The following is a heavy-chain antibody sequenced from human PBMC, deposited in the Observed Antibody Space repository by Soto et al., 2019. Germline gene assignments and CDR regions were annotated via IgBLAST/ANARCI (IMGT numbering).Heavy chain of an antibody. CDR2: IYPGDSDA. V-gene: IGHV5-51*01. D-gene: IGHD3-9*01. Sequence: LKISCKASGYTFTSYWIGWVRQMPGKGLEWMGFIYPGDSDARYSPSFEGQVTISVDKSINTAYLRWNSLKASDTAIYYCARQPDYNILTGYLYYFVYWGQGTPVTVSS. J-gene: IGHJ4*02. CDR1: GYTFTSYW. CDR3: ARQPDYNILTGYLYYFVY.